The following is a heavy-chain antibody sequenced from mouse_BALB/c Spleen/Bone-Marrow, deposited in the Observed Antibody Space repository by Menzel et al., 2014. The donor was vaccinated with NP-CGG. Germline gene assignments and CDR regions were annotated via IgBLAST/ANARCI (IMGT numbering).Heavy chain of an antibody. Sequence: VKLVESGPGLVAPSQSLSNTCTVSGFSLTNYGVHWVRQPPGKGLEWLVVIWSDGNTTYNSALKSRLSISKDNSKSQVFLKMNSLQTDDTAMYYCARNPYGNYAMDYWGQGTSVTVSS. CDR3: ARNPYGNYAMDY. D-gene: IGHD2-10*02. V-gene: IGHV2-6*02. CDR2: IWSDGNT. CDR1: GFSLTNYG. J-gene: IGHJ4*01.